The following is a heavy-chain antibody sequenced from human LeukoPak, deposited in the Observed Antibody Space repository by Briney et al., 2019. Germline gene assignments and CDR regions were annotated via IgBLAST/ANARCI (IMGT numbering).Heavy chain of an antibody. Sequence: ASVKVSCKASASTFSTYAIHWVRQAPGQGFEWMSIINPSDGSTTYSQKFQGRVTMTRDTSTSTVYMELSSLRSEDTAVYFCARVRDGYNDAYDIWGQGTMVTVSS. V-gene: IGHV1-46*01. CDR1: ASTFSTYA. D-gene: IGHD5-24*01. CDR3: ARVRDGYNDAYDI. J-gene: IGHJ3*02. CDR2: INPSDGST.